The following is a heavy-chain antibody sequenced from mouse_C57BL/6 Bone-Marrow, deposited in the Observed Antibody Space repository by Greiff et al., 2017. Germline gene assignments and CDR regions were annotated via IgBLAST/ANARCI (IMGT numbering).Heavy chain of an antibody. CDR1: GYTFTSYW. J-gene: IGHJ3*01. CDR3: AILWCAY. V-gene: IGHV1-64*01. Sequence: QVQLQQPGAELVKPGASVKLSCKASGYTFTSYWMHWVKQRPGQGLEWIGMIHPNSGSTNYNEKFKSKATFTADTSSNTAYMQLSSLTTGDSAIXYCAILWCAYWGQGTLVTVSA. CDR2: IHPNSGST. D-gene: IGHD2-10*02.